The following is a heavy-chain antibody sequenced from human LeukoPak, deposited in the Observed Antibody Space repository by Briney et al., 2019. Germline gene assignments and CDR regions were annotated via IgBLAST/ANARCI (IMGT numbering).Heavy chain of an antibody. CDR3: ARTLEDTDAFDI. CDR1: GGTFSSYA. Sequence: SVKVSCKASGGTFSSYAISWVRQAPGQGLEWMGGIIPIFGTANYAQKFQGRVTITADESTSTAYMELSSLRSEDTAVYYCARTLEDTDAFDIWGQGTMVTVSS. V-gene: IGHV1-69*13. CDR2: IIPIFGTA. J-gene: IGHJ3*02.